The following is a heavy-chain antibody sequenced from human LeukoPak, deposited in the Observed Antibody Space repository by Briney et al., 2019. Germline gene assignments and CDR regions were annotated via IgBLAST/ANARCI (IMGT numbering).Heavy chain of an antibody. CDR3: GRCQLWRGIVDR. CDR2: ISTSGSTI. Sequence: GGSLRLSCAASGFTFSSYEMNWVRQAPGKGLDWVSYISTSGSTIYYADSVKGRFTISRDNSKNTLYLQMNSLRAEDTALYYCGRCQLWRGIVDRWGQGTLVTVSS. V-gene: IGHV3-48*03. CDR1: GFTFSSYE. D-gene: IGHD3-10*01. J-gene: IGHJ5*02.